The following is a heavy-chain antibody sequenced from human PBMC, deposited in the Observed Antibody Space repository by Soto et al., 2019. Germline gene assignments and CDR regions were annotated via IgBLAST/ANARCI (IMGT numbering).Heavy chain of an antibody. Sequence: LRLSCEASGFTFSGFDMHWVRQPTGKGLEWVSSIGTAGDTYYAVSVKGRFTISRDNAKNSLSLQMNSLRVGDMAVYFCAKSQEIGTHFFDSWGQGTQVTVSS. J-gene: IGHJ4*02. V-gene: IGHV3-13*01. CDR1: GFTFSGFD. D-gene: IGHD6-13*01. CDR2: IGTAGDT. CDR3: AKSQEIGTHFFDS.